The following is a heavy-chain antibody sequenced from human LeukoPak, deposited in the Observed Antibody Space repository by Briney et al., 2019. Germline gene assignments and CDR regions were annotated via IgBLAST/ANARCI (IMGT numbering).Heavy chain of an antibody. CDR3: ARDDYFSNYD. Sequence: GGSLRLSCAASGFTFSSYGMHWVRQAPGKGLEWVSYITSSSSTTYYADSVKGRFIISRDNAKNLLFLQMNSLRAEDTAVYYCARDDYFSNYDWGQGTRVTVSS. CDR1: GFTFSSYG. D-gene: IGHD4-11*01. V-gene: IGHV3-48*01. J-gene: IGHJ4*02. CDR2: ITSSSSTT.